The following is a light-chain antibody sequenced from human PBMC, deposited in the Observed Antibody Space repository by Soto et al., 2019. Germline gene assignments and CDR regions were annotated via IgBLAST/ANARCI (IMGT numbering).Light chain of an antibody. CDR2: EVS. CDR1: SSDVGGYNY. V-gene: IGLV2-8*01. Sequence: QSALTQPPSASGSPGQSVTISCTGTSSDVGGYNYVSWYQQHPGKAPKLMIYEVSKLPSGVPDRFSGSKSGNTASLTVSGLQAEDEADYYCSSYAGSNTPVVFGGGTKVTVL. J-gene: IGLJ2*01. CDR3: SSYAGSNTPVV.